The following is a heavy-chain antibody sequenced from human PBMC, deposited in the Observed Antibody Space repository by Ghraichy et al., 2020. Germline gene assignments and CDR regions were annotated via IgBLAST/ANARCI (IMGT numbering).Heavy chain of an antibody. Sequence: SETLSLTCVVSGGSISYGDYSWSWIRQPPGKGLEWIGYIYHSGRTYSNPSLKSRVTLSVGRSKNQFSLKLSSVTAPDTAVYYCASANKYCNGGSCPSGYYYYYYMDVWGKGTSVSVSS. CDR3: ASANKYCNGGSCPSGYYYYYYMDV. CDR2: IYHSGRT. J-gene: IGHJ6*03. CDR1: GGSISYGDYS. D-gene: IGHD2-15*01. V-gene: IGHV4-30-2*01.